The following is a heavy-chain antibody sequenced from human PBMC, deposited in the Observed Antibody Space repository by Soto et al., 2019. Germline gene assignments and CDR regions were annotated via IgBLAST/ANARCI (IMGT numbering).Heavy chain of an antibody. J-gene: IGHJ6*02. CDR3: AKDAPGIAASGYIGGMDV. CDR1: GFTFSSNG. Sequence: QVQLVVSGGGVVQPGRSLRLSCAASGFTFSSNGMHWVRQAPGKGLEWVAVISYAGSNKYYADSVRGRFTISRDNSKNMLYQPTNTLRAEDTLVYYCAKDAPGIAASGYIGGMDVGGQGTTETVSS. V-gene: IGHV3-30*18. D-gene: IGHD6-13*01. CDR2: ISYAGSNK.